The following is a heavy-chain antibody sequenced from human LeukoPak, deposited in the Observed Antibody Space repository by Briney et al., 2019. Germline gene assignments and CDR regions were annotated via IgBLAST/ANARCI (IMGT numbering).Heavy chain of an antibody. Sequence: GESLKISGNGSGYTFTACWLGWGRQMPGKGLEWMGFIYPGDSDTKYSPSFQGQVTVSADKSISTAYLHWSSLKASDTAMYYRAAGTGSYPFENWGQGTLVTVSS. V-gene: IGHV5-51*01. CDR3: AAGTGSYPFEN. J-gene: IGHJ4*02. D-gene: IGHD3/OR15-3a*01. CDR2: IYPGDSDT. CDR1: GYTFTACW.